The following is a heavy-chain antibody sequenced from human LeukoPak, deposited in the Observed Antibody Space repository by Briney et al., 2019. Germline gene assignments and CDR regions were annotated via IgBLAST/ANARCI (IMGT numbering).Heavy chain of an antibody. J-gene: IGHJ4*02. Sequence: GGSLRLSCAASGFTFDGYAMHWVRQAPGKGLEWVSGITWNSGSKGYADSVKGRFTISRDNAKNSLYLQMNSLRAEDTALYYCAKDISSDYDSSGYDYWGQGTLVTVSS. V-gene: IGHV3-9*01. CDR1: GFTFDGYA. CDR3: AKDISSDYDSSGYDY. D-gene: IGHD3-22*01. CDR2: ITWNSGSK.